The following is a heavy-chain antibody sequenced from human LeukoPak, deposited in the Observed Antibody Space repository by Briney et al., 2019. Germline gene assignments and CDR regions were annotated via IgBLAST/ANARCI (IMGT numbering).Heavy chain of an antibody. Sequence: PGGSLRLSCAASGFTFSSYAMHWVRQAPGKGLEWVSTISYSGGSTYYADSVKGRFTISRDNSKNTLYLQLNSLRVEDTAIYYCAKDRGGGAAAELDFWGQGTLVAVSS. V-gene: IGHV3-23*01. CDR1: GFTFSSYA. D-gene: IGHD6-13*01. J-gene: IGHJ4*02. CDR3: AKDRGGGAAAELDF. CDR2: ISYSGGST.